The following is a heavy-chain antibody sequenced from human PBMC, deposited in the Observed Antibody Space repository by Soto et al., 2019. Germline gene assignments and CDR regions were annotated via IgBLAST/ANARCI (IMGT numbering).Heavy chain of an antibody. J-gene: IGHJ6*02. Sequence: QVTLKESGPVLVKPTETLTLTCTVSGFSLSNARMGVSWIRQPPGKALEWLAHIFSNDEKSYSTSLKSRLTISKDTSKSQVVLTMTNMDPVDTATYYCARISNYYYYYGTDVWSQGTTVTVSS. CDR2: IFSNDEK. CDR1: GFSLSNARMG. CDR3: ARISNYYYYYGTDV. V-gene: IGHV2-26*01.